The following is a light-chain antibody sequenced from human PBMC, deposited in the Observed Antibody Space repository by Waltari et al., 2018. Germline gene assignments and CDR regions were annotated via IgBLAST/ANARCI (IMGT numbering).Light chain of an antibody. V-gene: IGLV2-14*03. CDR2: GFS. J-gene: IGLJ1*01. CDR3: KSYTNSNTYV. Sequence: QSALTQPASVSGSPGQSITISCAGTSSDVGAYNFVSWYQQHAGKAPKVMIYGFSNRPSGVSNRFSDSESGNTASLTISGLQAEDEADYYCKSYTNSNTYVFGTGTKVTVL. CDR1: SSDVGAYNF.